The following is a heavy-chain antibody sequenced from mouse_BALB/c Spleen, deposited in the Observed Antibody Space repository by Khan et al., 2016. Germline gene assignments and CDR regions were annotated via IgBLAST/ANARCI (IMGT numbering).Heavy chain of an antibody. CDR2: IDPGNGNT. Sequence: EVELVESGAELVKPGASVKLSCTSTGFNIKDTYMHWVKQRPEQGLEWIGRIDPGNGNTKYDPKFQGKATITADTSSNTAYLQLSSLTSVDTAVYYCARMARKWGQGTTLTVSS. V-gene: IGHV14-3*02. CDR3: ARMARK. J-gene: IGHJ2*01. CDR1: GFNIKDTY.